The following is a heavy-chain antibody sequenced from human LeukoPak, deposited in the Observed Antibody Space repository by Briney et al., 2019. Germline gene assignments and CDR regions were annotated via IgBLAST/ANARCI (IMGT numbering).Heavy chain of an antibody. J-gene: IGHJ4*02. V-gene: IGHV3-7*01. D-gene: IGHD3-9*01. Sequence: GGSLRLSCAASGFTFSRYWMSWVRQAPGKGLEWVANIKQDGSEKYYVDSVKGRFTISRDNAKNSLYLQMNSLRAEDTAVYYCARDTNPTGPNRYFDWFRSPYYFDYWGQGTLVTVSS. CDR3: ARDTNPTGPNRYFDWFRSPYYFDY. CDR1: GFTFSRYW. CDR2: IKQDGSEK.